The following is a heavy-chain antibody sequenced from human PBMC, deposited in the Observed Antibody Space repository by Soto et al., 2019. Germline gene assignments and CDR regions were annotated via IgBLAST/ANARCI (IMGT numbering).Heavy chain of an antibody. D-gene: IGHD1-26*01. Sequence: GGSLRLSCTGSGFTFGNYGMHWVRQAPGKGLEWVASTSYDGNNKYYADSLKGRFTISRDNSKKMVYLQMTSLGPEDTAVYYCAKGGGRAPDFDYWGQGALVTVSS. V-gene: IGHV3-30*18. CDR1: GFTFGNYG. CDR2: TSYDGNNK. J-gene: IGHJ4*02. CDR3: AKGGGRAPDFDY.